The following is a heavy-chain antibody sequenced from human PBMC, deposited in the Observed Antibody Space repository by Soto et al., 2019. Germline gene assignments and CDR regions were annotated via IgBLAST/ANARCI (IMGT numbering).Heavy chain of an antibody. D-gene: IGHD6-19*01. Sequence: QDQLVQSGVEVKKPEASVKVSCKASGYSFTNYGITWVRQAPGQGFEWIGWISAYNGNTNYAQKFQGRVTMTTDASTSTAYLELRSLRSDDTAVYYCARDRGVAPPVAGNTHYYYYMDVWGKGTTVTVTS. J-gene: IGHJ6*03. CDR2: ISAYNGNT. CDR1: GYSFTNYG. CDR3: ARDRGVAPPVAGNTHYYYYMDV. V-gene: IGHV1-18*01.